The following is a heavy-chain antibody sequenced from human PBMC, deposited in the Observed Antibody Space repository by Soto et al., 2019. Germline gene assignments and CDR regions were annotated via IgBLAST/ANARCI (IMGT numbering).Heavy chain of an antibody. J-gene: IGHJ6*02. CDR1: GSGFISSG. V-gene: IGHV1-58*02. Sequence: SVKVSCKASGSGFISSGIQWVRQAHGQRLEWIGWIVVASGQTNYAQNFRGRVAITRDTSTATAYIELTGLTSEDTAVYFCSADRPDIGVGWWVWGQGSTVTVSS. CDR3: SADRPDIGVGWWV. D-gene: IGHD2-15*01. CDR2: IVVASGQT.